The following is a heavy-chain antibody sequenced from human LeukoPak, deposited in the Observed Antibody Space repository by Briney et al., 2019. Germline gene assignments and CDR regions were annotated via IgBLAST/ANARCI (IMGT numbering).Heavy chain of an antibody. CDR3: ARGYSNVLAI. V-gene: IGHV3-30*02. J-gene: IGHJ3*02. D-gene: IGHD2-15*01. CDR2: IRYSGSNQ. CDR1: AFTFSDYG. Sequence: PGGSLRLSGAASAFTFSDYGMDWVRQAAGRGLEWVAFIRYSGSNQYYADSVKGRFTISRDNSKNTLYLQMNSLRPEDTAVYYCARGYSNVLAIWREGTMVTVSS.